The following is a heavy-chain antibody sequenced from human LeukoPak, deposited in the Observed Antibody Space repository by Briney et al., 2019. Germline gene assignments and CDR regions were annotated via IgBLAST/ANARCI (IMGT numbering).Heavy chain of an antibody. CDR3: ARDYYDSSGPDSGYYYYYMDV. V-gene: IGHV1-69*06. CDR2: IIPIFGTA. J-gene: IGHJ6*03. D-gene: IGHD3-22*01. Sequence: SVKVSCKASGGTFSSYAISWVRQAPGQGLEWMGGIIPIFGTANYAQKFQGRVTITADKSTSTAYMELSSLRSEDTAVYYCARDYYDSSGPDSGYYYYYMDVWGKGTTVTVSS. CDR1: GGTFSSYA.